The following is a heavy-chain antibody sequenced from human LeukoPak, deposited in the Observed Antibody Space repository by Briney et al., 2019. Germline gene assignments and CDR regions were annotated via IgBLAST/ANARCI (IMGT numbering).Heavy chain of an antibody. J-gene: IGHJ4*02. CDR3: ARASGYNWNDYFDY. D-gene: IGHD1-20*01. CDR1: GYTFTSYY. CDR2: INPSGGST. V-gene: IGHV1-46*01. Sequence: ASVKVSCKASGYTFTSYYMHWVRQAPGQGLEWMGIINPSGGSTSYAQKLQGRVTMTTDTSTSTAYMELRSLRSDDTAVYYCARASGYNWNDYFDYWGQGTLVTVSS.